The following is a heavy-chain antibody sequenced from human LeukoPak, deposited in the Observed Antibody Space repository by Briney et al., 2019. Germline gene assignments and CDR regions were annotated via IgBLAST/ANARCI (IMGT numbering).Heavy chain of an antibody. CDR1: GYTFTIYY. J-gene: IGHJ4*02. D-gene: IGHD2-2*02. V-gene: IGHV1-2*02. Sequence: GASVKVSCKASGYTFTIYYMHWVRQAPGQGLEWMGWINPNSGATTYAQRFQGRVTMTRDTSISTAYMELNGLTSDDTGVYYCPRNPPYCTSTDCYNDYWGQGTLVTVSS. CDR3: PRNPPYCTSTDCYNDY. CDR2: INPNSGAT.